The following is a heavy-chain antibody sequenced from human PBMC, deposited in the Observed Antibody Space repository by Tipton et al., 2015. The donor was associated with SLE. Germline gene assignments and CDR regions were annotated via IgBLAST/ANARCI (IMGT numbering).Heavy chain of an antibody. J-gene: IGHJ4*02. Sequence: SLRLSCAASGSSFSSYEMNWVRQAPGKGLEWVSYISSSGSIKYYADSVKDRFTISRDNTKNSLYLQMNSLRAEDTAVYYCASTSPLGYWGQGTLVTVSS. D-gene: IGHD2-2*01. V-gene: IGHV3-48*03. CDR3: ASTSPLGY. CDR1: GSSFSSYE. CDR2: ISSSGSIK.